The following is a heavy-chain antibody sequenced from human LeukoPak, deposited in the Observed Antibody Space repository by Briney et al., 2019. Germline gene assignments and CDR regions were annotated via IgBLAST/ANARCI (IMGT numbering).Heavy chain of an antibody. Sequence: GASVKVSCKASGGTFSSYAISWVRQAPGQGLEWMGRIIPILGIANYAQKFLGRVTITADKSTSTAYMELSSLRSDDTAVYYCARDRRYYYDSSGYPWFDYWGQGTLVTVSS. CDR3: ARDRRYYYDSSGYPWFDY. CDR1: GGTFSSYA. CDR2: IIPILGIA. J-gene: IGHJ4*02. D-gene: IGHD3-22*01. V-gene: IGHV1-69*04.